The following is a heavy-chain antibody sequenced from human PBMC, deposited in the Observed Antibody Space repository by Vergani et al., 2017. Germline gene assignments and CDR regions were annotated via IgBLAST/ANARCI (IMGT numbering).Heavy chain of an antibody. CDR1: GFTFNEYW. CDR2: MNGDGDTI. D-gene: IGHD6-13*01. J-gene: IGHJ4*02. V-gene: IGHV3-74*01. Sequence: EVELVESGGGLVQPGGSLRLSCAASGFTFNEYWMHWARQVPGKGLVWVSGMNGDGDTISYADSVKGRFTISRDNAKNTLFLQMNSLRAEDTAVYYCARDPLTYSSSWFDYWGQGTLVTVSS. CDR3: ARDPLTYSSSWFDY.